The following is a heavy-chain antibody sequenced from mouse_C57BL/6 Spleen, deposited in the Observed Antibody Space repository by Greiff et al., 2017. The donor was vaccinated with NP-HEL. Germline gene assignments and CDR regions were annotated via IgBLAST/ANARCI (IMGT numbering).Heavy chain of an antibody. J-gene: IGHJ4*01. V-gene: IGHV1-64*01. CDR3: ALPDRMGAMDY. CDR1: GYTFTSYW. Sequence: QVQLQQPGAELVKPGASVKLSCKASGYTFTSYWMHWVKQRPGQGLEWIGMIPPNSGSTNYNEKFKSKATLTVDKSSSTAYMQLSSLTSEDSAVYYCALPDRMGAMDYWGQGTSVTVSS. D-gene: IGHD2-3*01. CDR2: IPPNSGST.